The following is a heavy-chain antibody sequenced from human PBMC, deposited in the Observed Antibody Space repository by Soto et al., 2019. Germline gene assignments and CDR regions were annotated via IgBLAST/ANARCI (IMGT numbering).Heavy chain of an antibody. CDR3: ARPYDGSGFHY. Sequence: TLSLTCTVSGDSIGSRYYWGWIRQPPGKGLEWIGSIHNSGSTYYNPSLKSRVTLSVDTSKNQFSLKMSSVTAADTAMYYCARPYDGSGFHYWGQGALVTV. V-gene: IGHV4-39*01. CDR1: GDSIGSRYY. D-gene: IGHD3-22*01. J-gene: IGHJ4*02. CDR2: IHNSGST.